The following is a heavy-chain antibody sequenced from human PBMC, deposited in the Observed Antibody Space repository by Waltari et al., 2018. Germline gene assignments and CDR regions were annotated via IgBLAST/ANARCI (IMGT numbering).Heavy chain of an antibody. V-gene: IGHV1-2*02. D-gene: IGHD1-26*01. CDR2: SKPKKGEP. CDR3: ARDPGPIVGAPDY. Sequence: QVQLVQSGTEVKRPGASVKVSCQASGYRFTDYHLHWVRPTPGQGLEWLGWSKPKKGEPGYALNFLGRVTMTRDTSINTVFMDLSGLRSDDTAVFYCARDPGPIVGAPDYWGQGTLVTVSS. J-gene: IGHJ4*02. CDR1: GYRFTDYH.